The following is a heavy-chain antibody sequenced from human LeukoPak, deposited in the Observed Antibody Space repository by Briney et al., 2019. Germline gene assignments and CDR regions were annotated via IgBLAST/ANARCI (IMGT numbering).Heavy chain of an antibody. D-gene: IGHD2-8*01. J-gene: IGHJ6*03. CDR3: ARVLGYCTNGVCYASYYYYMDV. V-gene: IGHV3-30-3*01. CDR1: GFTFSSYA. Sequence: GGSLRLSCAASGFTFSSYAMHWVRQAPGKGLEWVAVISYDGSNKYCADSVKGRFTISRDNPKNTLYLQMNSLRAEDTAVYYCARVLGYCTNGVCYASYYYYMDVWGKGTTVTVSS. CDR2: ISYDGSNK.